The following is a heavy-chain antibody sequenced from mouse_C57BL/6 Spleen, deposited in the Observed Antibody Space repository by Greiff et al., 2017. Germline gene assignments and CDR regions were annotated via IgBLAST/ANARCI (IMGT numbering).Heavy chain of an antibody. CDR1: GFSLTSYG. CDR2: IWGGGST. CDR3: AKRGPYYYGSSYEYYARDY. V-gene: IGHV2-9*01. D-gene: IGHD1-1*01. J-gene: IGHJ4*01. Sequence: QVQLRQSGPGLVAPSQSLSITCTVSGFSLTSYGVDWVRQPPGKGLEWLGVIWGGGSTNYNSALMSRLSISKDNSKSQVFLKMNSLQTDDTAMYCCAKRGPYYYGSSYEYYARDYWGQGTSVTVSS.